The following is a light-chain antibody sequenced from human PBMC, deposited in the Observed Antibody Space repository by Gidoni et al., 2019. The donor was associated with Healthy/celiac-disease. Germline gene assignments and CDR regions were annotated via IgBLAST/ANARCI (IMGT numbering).Light chain of an antibody. CDR2: GAS. CDR3: QQYGSSPET. J-gene: IGKJ1*01. V-gene: IGKV3-20*01. Sequence: MVLPQSPGTLSLSQGERATLSCRASQSVSSSYLAWYQQKPGQAPRLLIYGASSRATGIPDRFSGSGSGTDFTLTISRLEPEDFAVYYCQQYGSSPETFGQGPRWKSN. CDR1: QSVSSSY.